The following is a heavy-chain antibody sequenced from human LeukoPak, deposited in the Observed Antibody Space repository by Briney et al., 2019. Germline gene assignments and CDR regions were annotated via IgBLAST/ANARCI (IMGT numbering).Heavy chain of an antibody. CDR3: ARDGPAVIFFGYFEY. V-gene: IGHV3-30*03. J-gene: IGHJ4*02. Sequence: PGRSLRLSCAASGFIFSKYVMHWVRQAPGKGREWVATVSYDGSNKYYADSVKGRFTISRDNSKNTLYLQMSSLKGEDTAVYYCARDGPAVIFFGYFEYWGQGTLVTVSS. CDR1: GFIFSKYV. CDR2: VSYDGSNK. D-gene: IGHD2-21*01.